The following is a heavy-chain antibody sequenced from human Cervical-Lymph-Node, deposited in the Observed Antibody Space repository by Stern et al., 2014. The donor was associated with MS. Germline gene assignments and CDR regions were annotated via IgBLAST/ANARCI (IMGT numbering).Heavy chain of an antibody. CDR1: TFTFSTYG. CDR3: AKDQGVGATAFDY. V-gene: IGHV3-30*18. D-gene: IGHD1-26*01. Sequence: QMQLVQSGGGVVQPGRSLRLSCAASTFTFSTYGMHWVRQAPGKGLEWVAVISYDGSNKHYADSVKGRFTISRDNSKNTLFLQMNSLRAEDTAVYYCAKDQGVGATAFDYWGQGTLVTVSS. CDR2: ISYDGSNK. J-gene: IGHJ4*02.